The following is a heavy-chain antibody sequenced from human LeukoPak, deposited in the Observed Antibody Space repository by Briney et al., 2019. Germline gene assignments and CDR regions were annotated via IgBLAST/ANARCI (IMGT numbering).Heavy chain of an antibody. CDR2: MNSKSGNT. CDR1: GYTFTSYD. CDR3: ARRAVDNSYYHYMDV. V-gene: IGHV1-8*03. Sequence: ASVKVSCKASGYTFTSYDINWVRQVTGQGLEWMGWMNSKSGNTGYAQRFQGRVTITRNTSISTAYMEVSSLRYEDTAVYYCARRAVDNSYYHYMDVWGKGTTVTVSS. J-gene: IGHJ6*03. D-gene: IGHD6-19*01.